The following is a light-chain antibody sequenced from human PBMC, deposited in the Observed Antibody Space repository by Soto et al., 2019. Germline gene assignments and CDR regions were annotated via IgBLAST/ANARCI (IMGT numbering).Light chain of an antibody. CDR3: QQSYTNPVYT. CDR1: QSISTY. Sequence: DIRLTQSPSSLSASVGDGVSITCRASQSISTYLNWYQQKPGKAPKLLIYGASTLQSGVPSRFVGRGSGTDFTLTIVSLQPEDFATYYCQQSYTNPVYTFGQGTKLEIK. V-gene: IGKV1-39*01. CDR2: GAS. J-gene: IGKJ2*01.